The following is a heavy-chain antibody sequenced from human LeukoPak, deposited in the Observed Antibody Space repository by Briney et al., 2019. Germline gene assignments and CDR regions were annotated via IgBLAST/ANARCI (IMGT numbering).Heavy chain of an antibody. J-gene: IGHJ4*02. CDR3: ARGSETQSWIFDY. Sequence: GGSLRLSCAASGFTFSSYSMNWVRQAPGKGLEWVSSISSSSSYIYYADSVKGRFTISRDNAKNSLYLQMNSLRAEDTAVYYCARGSETQSWIFDYWGQGTLVTVSS. CDR2: ISSSSSYI. D-gene: IGHD1-1*01. CDR1: GFTFSSYS. V-gene: IGHV3-21*01.